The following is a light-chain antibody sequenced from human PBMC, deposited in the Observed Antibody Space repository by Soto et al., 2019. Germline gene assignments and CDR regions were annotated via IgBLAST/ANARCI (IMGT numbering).Light chain of an antibody. CDR3: QQFNSYPWT. J-gene: IGKJ1*01. V-gene: IGKV1-9*01. CDR1: QGISSY. Sequence: IQLTQSPSSLSASVGDRLTITCRASQGISSYLAWYQQKPGKAPKLLIYAASTLQSGVPSRFSGIGSATDFTLTISSLQPEDFATYYCQQFNSYPWTFGQGTKVEIK. CDR2: AAS.